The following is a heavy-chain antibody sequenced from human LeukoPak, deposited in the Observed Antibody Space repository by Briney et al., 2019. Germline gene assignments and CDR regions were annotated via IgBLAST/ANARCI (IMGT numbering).Heavy chain of an antibody. D-gene: IGHD3-3*01. V-gene: IGHV3-21*01. CDR1: GFTFSSYN. J-gene: IGHJ6*03. CDR2: ITRNSNYI. Sequence: GGSLRLSCAASGFTFSSYNMNWVRQAPGKGLEWISSITRNSNYIYYADSVKGRFTISRDNGKSLLFLQMDSLRAEDTAIYFCARDPYSGNYGPYYYYMDVWGKGTTVTVSS. CDR3: ARDPYSGNYGPYYYYMDV.